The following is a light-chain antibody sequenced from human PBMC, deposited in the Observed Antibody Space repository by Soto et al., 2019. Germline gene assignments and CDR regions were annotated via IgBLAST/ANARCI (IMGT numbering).Light chain of an antibody. CDR3: QQSGSSFYT. J-gene: IGKJ2*01. CDR2: GAS. V-gene: IGKV3-20*01. Sequence: EIVLTQSPGTLSLSPGERATLSCRASQSVSSAYLAWYQQIPGQAPRLLIYGASSRATGIPDMFSGSGSGTDFTLAISGLLPDDCAVYYCQQSGSSFYTFGQGTKLEIK. CDR1: QSVSSAY.